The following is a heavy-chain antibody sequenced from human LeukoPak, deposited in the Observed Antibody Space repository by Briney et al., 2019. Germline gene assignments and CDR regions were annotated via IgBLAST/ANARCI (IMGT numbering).Heavy chain of an antibody. Sequence: ASVKVSCKASGYTFTSYDINWVRQATGQGLEWMGWMNPNSGNTGYAQKFQGRVTMTRNTSISTAYMELSSLRSEDTAVYYCARVLMVRGAPPAYWGQGTLVTVSS. J-gene: IGHJ4*02. CDR3: ARVLMVRGAPPAY. CDR2: MNPNSGNT. CDR1: GYTFTSYD. D-gene: IGHD3-10*01. V-gene: IGHV1-8*01.